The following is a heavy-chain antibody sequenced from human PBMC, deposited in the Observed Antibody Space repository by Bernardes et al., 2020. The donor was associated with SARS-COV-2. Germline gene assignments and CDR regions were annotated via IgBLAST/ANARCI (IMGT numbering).Heavy chain of an antibody. CDR1: GFTFSSYA. CDR2: IRGNGDTT. J-gene: IGHJ3*02. V-gene: IGHV3-23*01. CDR3: AKEWDTVPGNAFDS. Sequence: GSLRLPCAASGFTFSSYAMSLVRQAPGKGLEWVSAIRGNGDTTYYADSVKGRFTISRDNSENTQYLQMNSLRVEDTAVYYCAKEWDTVPGNAFDSWSHGTLVTVSS. D-gene: IGHD2-8*01.